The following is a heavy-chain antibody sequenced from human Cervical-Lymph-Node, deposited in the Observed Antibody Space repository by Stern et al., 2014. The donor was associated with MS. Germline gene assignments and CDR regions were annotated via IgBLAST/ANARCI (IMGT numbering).Heavy chain of an antibody. V-gene: IGHV1-69*06. Sequence: QVQLVQSGAEVKKPGSSVKVSCKVSGGTFITHAVSWVRQVPGQGLEWLGGIIPNLETSNYVKKVQGRVTITRDKSTSSVYMELTSLRFDDTAINYCARDRAAAVGTGSYYALDVWGQGTTVTVSS. CDR3: ARDRAAAVGTGSYYALDV. D-gene: IGHD6-13*01. J-gene: IGHJ6*02. CDR1: GGTFITHA. CDR2: IIPNLETS.